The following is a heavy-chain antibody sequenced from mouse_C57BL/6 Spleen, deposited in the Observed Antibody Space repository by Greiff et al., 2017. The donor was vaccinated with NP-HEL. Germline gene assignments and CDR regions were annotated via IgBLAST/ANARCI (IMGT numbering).Heavy chain of an antibody. J-gene: IGHJ2*01. CDR3: ARGGGTYDFDY. V-gene: IGHV1-61*01. D-gene: IGHD3-3*01. CDR1: GYTFTSYC. Sequence: QVQLQQSGAELVRPGSSVKLSCTASGYTFTSYCMDWVKQRPGQGLEWIGHIYPADSETDYTPKFKDKATLTVDKSSSTAYMQLSSLTSEDSAVYYCARGGGTYDFDYWGQGTTLTVSS. CDR2: IYPADSET.